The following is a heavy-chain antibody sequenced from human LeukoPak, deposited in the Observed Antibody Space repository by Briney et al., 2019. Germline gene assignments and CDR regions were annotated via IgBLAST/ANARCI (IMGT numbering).Heavy chain of an antibody. Sequence: GGSLRLSCAASGFTFSSYAMSWVRQAPGKGLEWVSAISGSGGSTYYADSVKGRFTISRDNSKNTLYLQMNSLRAEDTAVYYCAKSSVVVTAPKYFQHWGQGTLVTVSS. J-gene: IGHJ1*01. D-gene: IGHD2-21*02. V-gene: IGHV3-23*01. CDR3: AKSSVVVTAPKYFQH. CDR2: ISGSGGST. CDR1: GFTFSSYA.